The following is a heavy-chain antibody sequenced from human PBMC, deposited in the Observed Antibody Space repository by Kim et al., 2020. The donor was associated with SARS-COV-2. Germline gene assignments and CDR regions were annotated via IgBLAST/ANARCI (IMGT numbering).Heavy chain of an antibody. J-gene: IGHJ5*02. V-gene: IGHV3-33*01. CDR3: ARDCGVGATDWCDP. D-gene: IGHD1-26*01. Sequence: AGCVKGRFTISRDNSKNTLYRQMNSRRAEDTAVYYCARDCGVGATDWCDPWGQGTLVTVSS.